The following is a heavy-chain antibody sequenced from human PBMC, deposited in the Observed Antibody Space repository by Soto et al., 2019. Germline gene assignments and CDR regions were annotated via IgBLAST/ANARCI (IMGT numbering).Heavy chain of an antibody. Sequence: QVQLVQSGAEVKKPGASLMVSCKASGYTFTSYGIPWVRQAPGQGLEWMGWISTYNGYTDYAQKLQGRVTMTRDTSTSTAYMELRSLRSDDTAVYYCVSGSDFDYWGQGTLVTVSS. J-gene: IGHJ4*02. V-gene: IGHV1-18*01. CDR1: GYTFTSYG. CDR2: ISTYNGYT. CDR3: VSGSDFDY.